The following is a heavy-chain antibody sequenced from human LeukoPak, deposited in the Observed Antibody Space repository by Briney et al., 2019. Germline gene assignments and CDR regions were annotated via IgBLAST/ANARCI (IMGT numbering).Heavy chain of an antibody. V-gene: IGHV3-11*01. J-gene: IGHJ6*03. CDR1: GFTFSDYY. D-gene: IGHD6-13*01. CDR2: ISSSGSTI. CDR3: AKKGYSSSWYYYYYYYMDV. Sequence: GGSLRLSCAASGFTFSDYYMSWIRQAPGKGLEWVSYISSSGSTIYYADSVKGRFTISRDNSKNTLYLQMNSLRAEDTAVYYCAKKGYSSSWYYYYYYYMDVWGKGTTVTISS.